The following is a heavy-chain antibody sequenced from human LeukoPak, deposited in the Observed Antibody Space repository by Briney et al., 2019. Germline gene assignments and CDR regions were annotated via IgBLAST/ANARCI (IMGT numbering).Heavy chain of an antibody. Sequence: ASVKVSCKASGGTFSSYAISWVRQAPGQGLEWMGWISPNSGGTNYAQKFQGRVTMTRDTSISTAYMHLSSLRSDDTSVYYCARGCSTSTCYTSGFDYWGQGTLVTVSS. D-gene: IGHD2-2*02. V-gene: IGHV1-2*02. CDR3: ARGCSTSTCYTSGFDY. CDR1: GGTFSSYA. J-gene: IGHJ4*02. CDR2: ISPNSGGT.